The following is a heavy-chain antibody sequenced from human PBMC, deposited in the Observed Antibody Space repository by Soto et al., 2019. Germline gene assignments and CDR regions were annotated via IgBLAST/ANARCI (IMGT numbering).Heavy chain of an antibody. CDR1: GGSISSYY. J-gene: IGHJ3*02. CDR3: ARQQWLVLNAFDI. Sequence: QVQLQESGPGLVKPSETLSLTCTVSGGSISSYYWSWIRQPPGQGLEWIGYIYYSGSTNYNPSLMRRVTIAVDTSKNQFPRKLSSVPAADTAVYYCARQQWLVLNAFDIWGQGTMVTVSS. V-gene: IGHV4-59*01. D-gene: IGHD6-19*01. CDR2: IYYSGST.